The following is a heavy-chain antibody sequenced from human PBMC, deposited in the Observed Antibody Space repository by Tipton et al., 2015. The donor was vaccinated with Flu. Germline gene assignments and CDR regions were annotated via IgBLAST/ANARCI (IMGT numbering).Heavy chain of an antibody. CDR3: ARVWPYDFWTGDYYYGMDV. CDR1: GGSISSYY. J-gene: IGHJ6*02. V-gene: IGHV4-59*01. Sequence: TLSLTCTVSGGSISSYYWSWIRQPPGKGLEWIGYIYYSGSTNYNPSLKSRVTISVDTSKNQFSLKLSSVIAADTAVYYCARVWPYDFWTGDYYYGMDVWGQGTTVPVSS. D-gene: IGHD3-3*01. CDR2: IYYSGST.